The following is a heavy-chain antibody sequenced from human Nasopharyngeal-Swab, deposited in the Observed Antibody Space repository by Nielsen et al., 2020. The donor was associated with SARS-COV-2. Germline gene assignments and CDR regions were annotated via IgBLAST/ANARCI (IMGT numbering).Heavy chain of an antibody. V-gene: IGHV3-9*01. CDR1: GFTFGDYA. CDR3: AKDSRSSYYDAYYYSMDV. Sequence: SLKISCAVSGFTFGDYAMHWVRQAPGKGLEWVSSISRNAASIGYAASVKGRFTVSRDNAKNSLYLQMSTLRAEDTALYYCAKDSRSSYYDAYYYSMDVWGKGTTVTVSS. CDR2: ISRNAASI. J-gene: IGHJ6*03. D-gene: IGHD4-11*01.